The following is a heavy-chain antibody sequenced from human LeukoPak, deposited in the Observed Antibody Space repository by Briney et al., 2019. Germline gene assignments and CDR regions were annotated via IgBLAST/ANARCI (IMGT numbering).Heavy chain of an antibody. Sequence: SETLSLTCTVSGGSISSYYWSWLRQPPGKGLEWIGYIYYSGSTNYNPSLKSRVTISVDTSKNQFSLKLSSVTAADTAVYYCARADSRAPGFDYWGQGTLVTVSS. CDR1: GGSISSYY. D-gene: IGHD6-13*01. CDR2: IYYSGST. CDR3: ARADSRAPGFDY. J-gene: IGHJ4*02. V-gene: IGHV4-59*01.